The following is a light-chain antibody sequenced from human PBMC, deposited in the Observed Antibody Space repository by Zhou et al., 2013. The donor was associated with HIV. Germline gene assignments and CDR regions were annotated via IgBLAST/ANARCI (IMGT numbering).Light chain of an antibody. J-gene: IGKJ2*02. Sequence: IQMTQSPSTLSASVGDRVIITCRASQSISIYVNWYQQKPGKAPNLLIYGASSLQTGVASRFSGSGSGTHFTLTISSLQPEDFATYYCLQDSSYPRTFGPGTKVEMK. CDR2: GAS. CDR1: QSISIY. V-gene: IGKV1-6*01. CDR3: LQDSSYPRT.